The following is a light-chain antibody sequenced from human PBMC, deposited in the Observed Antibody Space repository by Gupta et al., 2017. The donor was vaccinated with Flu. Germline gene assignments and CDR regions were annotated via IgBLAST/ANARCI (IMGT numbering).Light chain of an antibody. Sequence: EVVMTQPPDTLSVSPGERATLSCRASRDINSDLAWYQQKPGQAPRLLIHGASTRAPGIPARFSGSWSGTEYTLTISSLQSEDFAIYYCQQYNRWPPYTFGPGTTVEIK. CDR3: QQYNRWPPYT. CDR1: RDINSD. J-gene: IGKJ3*01. CDR2: GAS. V-gene: IGKV3-15*01.